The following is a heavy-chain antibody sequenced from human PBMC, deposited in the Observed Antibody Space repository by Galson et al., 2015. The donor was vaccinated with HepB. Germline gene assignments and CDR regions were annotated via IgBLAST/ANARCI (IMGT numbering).Heavy chain of an antibody. J-gene: IGHJ5*02. CDR1: GGTFSSYA. CDR2: IIPIFGIA. Sequence: SVKVSCKASGGTFSSYAISWVRQAPGQGLEWMGGIIPIFGIANYAQKFQGRVTITADKSTSTAYMELSSLRSEDTAVYYCARGNYGDYGWFDPWGQGTLVTVSS. V-gene: IGHV1-69*10. D-gene: IGHD4-17*01. CDR3: ARGNYGDYGWFDP.